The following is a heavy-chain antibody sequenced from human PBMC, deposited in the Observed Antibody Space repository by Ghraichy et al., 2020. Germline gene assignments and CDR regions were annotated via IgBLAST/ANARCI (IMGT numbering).Heavy chain of an antibody. V-gene: IGHV4-4*09. J-gene: IGHJ5*02. D-gene: IGHD3-3*01. CDR2: IYTSGST. CDR1: GGSISSYY. CDR3: ARSYWGITIFGVVIPAAWWFDP. Sequence: SETLSLTCTVSGGSISSYYWSWIRQPPGKGLEWIGYIYTSGSTNYNPSLKSRVTISVDTSKNQFSLKLSSVPAADTAVYYCARSYWGITIFGVVIPAAWWFDPWGQGTLVTVSS.